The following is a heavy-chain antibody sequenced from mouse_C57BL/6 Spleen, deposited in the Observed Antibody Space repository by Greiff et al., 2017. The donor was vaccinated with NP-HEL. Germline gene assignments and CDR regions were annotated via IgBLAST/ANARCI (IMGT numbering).Heavy chain of an antibody. J-gene: IGHJ3*01. D-gene: IGHD2-5*01. CDR2: INPNNGGT. V-gene: IGHV1-22*01. Sequence: DVQLQESGPELVKPGASVKMSCKASGYTFTDYNMHWVKQSHGKSLEWIGYINPNNGGTSYNQKFKGKATLTVNKSSSTAYMELRSLTSEDSAVYYCAREEAYYSNYGGFAYWGQGTLVTVSA. CDR3: AREEAYYSNYGGFAY. CDR1: GYTFTDYN.